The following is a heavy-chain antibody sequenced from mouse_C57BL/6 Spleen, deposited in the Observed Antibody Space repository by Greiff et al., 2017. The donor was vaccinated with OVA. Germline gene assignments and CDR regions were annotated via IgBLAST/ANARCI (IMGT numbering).Heavy chain of an antibody. CDR2: INPSNGGT. CDR1: GYTFTSYW. V-gene: IGHV1-53*01. CDR3: ARCLITTVVWDFDV. Sequence: QVQLQQPGTELVKPGASVKLSCKASGYTFTSYWMHWVKQRPGQGLEWIGNINPSNGGTNYNEKFKSKATLTVDKSSSTAYMQLSSLTSEDSAVYYCARCLITTVVWDFDVWGTGTTVTVSS. D-gene: IGHD1-1*01. J-gene: IGHJ1*03.